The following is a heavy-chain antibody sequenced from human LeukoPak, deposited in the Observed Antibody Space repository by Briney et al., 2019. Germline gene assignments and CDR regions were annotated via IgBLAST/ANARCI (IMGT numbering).Heavy chain of an antibody. CDR2: ISAYNGNT. Sequence: GASVKVSYKASGYTFTSYGISWVRQAPGQGLEWMGWISAYNGNTNYAQKLQGRVTMTTDTSTSTAYMELRSLRSDDTAVYYCAREGVWFGEQYFGYWGQGTLVTVSS. V-gene: IGHV1-18*01. D-gene: IGHD3-10*01. CDR1: GYTFTSYG. CDR3: AREGVWFGEQYFGY. J-gene: IGHJ4*02.